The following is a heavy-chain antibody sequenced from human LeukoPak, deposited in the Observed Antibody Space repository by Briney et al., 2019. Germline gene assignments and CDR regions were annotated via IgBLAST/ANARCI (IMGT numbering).Heavy chain of an antibody. V-gene: IGHV3-23*01. CDR3: AKIETTVTSNWFDP. J-gene: IGHJ5*02. D-gene: IGHD4-17*01. CDR2: ISGSGGST. Sequence: GGSLRLSCAASGFTFSSYAMSWVRQAPGKGLEGFSAISGSGGSTYYADSVKGRFTISRDNSKNTLYLQMNSLRAEDTAVYYCAKIETTVTSNWFDPWGQGTLVTVSS. CDR1: GFTFSSYA.